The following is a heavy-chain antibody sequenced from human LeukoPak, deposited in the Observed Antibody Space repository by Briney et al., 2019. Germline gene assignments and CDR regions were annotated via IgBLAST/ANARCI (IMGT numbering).Heavy chain of an antibody. V-gene: IGHV3-23*01. CDR1: GFTFSSYA. CDR2: ISGSGGST. J-gene: IGHJ6*02. D-gene: IGHD6-13*01. Sequence: PGGSLRLSCAASGFTFSSYAMHWVRQAPGKGLEWVSAISGSGGSTYYADSVKGRFTISKDNSKNTVYLQMSSLRVDDTAVYYCAKAASSSWPSYYYGMDVWGQGTTVTVSS. CDR3: AKAASSSWPSYYYGMDV.